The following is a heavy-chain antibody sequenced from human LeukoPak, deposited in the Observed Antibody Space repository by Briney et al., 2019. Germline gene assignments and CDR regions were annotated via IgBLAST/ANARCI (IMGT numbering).Heavy chain of an antibody. CDR2: VNADGGNT. CDR1: GFTFDNYR. D-gene: IGHD1-26*01. CDR3: TKRVKYGGTWDHFAD. Sequence: EPAGSLRLSCAASGFTFDNYRMSWVRQAPGKGLEWVSTVNADGGNTYYADSVKGRFTISRDNSKSTLNLQMNSLRVEDTALYYCTKRVKYGGTWDHFADWGQGTLVTVSS. V-gene: IGHV3-23*01. J-gene: IGHJ4*02.